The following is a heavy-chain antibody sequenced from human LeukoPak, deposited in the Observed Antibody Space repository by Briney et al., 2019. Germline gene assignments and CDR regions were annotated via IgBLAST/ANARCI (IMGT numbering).Heavy chain of an antibody. CDR2: ISGGGSST. CDR1: GFSFSNFV. D-gene: IGHD3-16*01. CDR3: AKDGVWGSFQS. Sequence: PGRSLRLSCAASGFSFSNFVVNWVRQAPGMGLEWVSSISGGGSSTYYADSVKGRFTISRDNSKNTLFLQMNSLRAEDTAVYYCAKDGVWGSFQSWGQGTLVTVSS. V-gene: IGHV3-23*01. J-gene: IGHJ5*02.